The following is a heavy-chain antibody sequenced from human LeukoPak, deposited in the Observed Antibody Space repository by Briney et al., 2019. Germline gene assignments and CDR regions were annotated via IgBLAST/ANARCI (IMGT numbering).Heavy chain of an antibody. CDR3: ARDLRGGNYDFWSGYPSIAFDI. D-gene: IGHD3-3*01. Sequence: ASVKVSCRSSGYTLTGYYMHWVRQASGQGLEWMGWINPNSGGANYAQKFQGRVTMTRDTSISTAYMELSRLRSDDTAVYYCARDLRGGNYDFWSGYPSIAFDIWGQGTMVTVSS. CDR1: GYTLTGYY. J-gene: IGHJ3*02. CDR2: INPNSGGA. V-gene: IGHV1-2*02.